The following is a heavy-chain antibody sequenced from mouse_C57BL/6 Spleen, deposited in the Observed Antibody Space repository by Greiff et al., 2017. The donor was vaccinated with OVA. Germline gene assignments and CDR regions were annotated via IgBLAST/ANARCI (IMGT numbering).Heavy chain of an antibody. D-gene: IGHD2-5*01. CDR1: GFTFSDYG. CDR2: ISSGSSTI. Sequence: EVQLQESGGGLVKPGGSLKLSCAASGFTFSDYGMHWVRQAPEKGLEWVAYISSGSSTIYYADTVKGRFTISRDNAKNTLFLQMTSLRSEDTAMYYCARQDYSNYEGYYYAMDYWGQGTSVTVSS. J-gene: IGHJ4*01. V-gene: IGHV5-17*01. CDR3: ARQDYSNYEGYYYAMDY.